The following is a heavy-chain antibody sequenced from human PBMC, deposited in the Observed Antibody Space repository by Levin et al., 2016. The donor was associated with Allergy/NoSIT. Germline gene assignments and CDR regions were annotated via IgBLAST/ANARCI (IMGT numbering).Heavy chain of an antibody. CDR2: IIPIFGIA. CDR3: ARDEASNWNDEGYYYGMDV. Sequence: WVRQAPGQGLEWMGGIIPIFGIANYAQKFQGRVTITADKSTSTAYVELSSLRSEDTAVYYCARDEASNWNDEGYYYGMDVWGQGTTVTVSS. V-gene: IGHV1-69*17. J-gene: IGHJ6*02. D-gene: IGHD1-1*01.